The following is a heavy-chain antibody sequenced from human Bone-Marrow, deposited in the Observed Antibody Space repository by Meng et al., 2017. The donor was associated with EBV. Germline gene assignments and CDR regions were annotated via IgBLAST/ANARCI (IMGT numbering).Heavy chain of an antibody. D-gene: IGHD3-22*01. J-gene: IGHJ4*02. CDR3: ARVSDSSEVDY. Sequence: QVQLVQSGAEVKKPGASVKVSCKASGYTFTGYYMHWVRRAPGQGLEWMGGIIPIFGTANYAQKFQGRVTITADESTSTACMELSSLRSEDTAVYYCARVSDSSEVDYWGQGTLVTVYS. CDR2: IIPIFGTA. CDR1: GYTFTGYY. V-gene: IGHV1-69*01.